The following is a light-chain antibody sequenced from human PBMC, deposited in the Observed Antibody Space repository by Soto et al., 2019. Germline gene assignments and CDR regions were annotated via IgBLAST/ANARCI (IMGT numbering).Light chain of an antibody. Sequence: EIVLTQSPGTLSLSPGERATLSCRASQSVSSSYLAWYQQKPGQAPRLLIYGASSRATGIPDRFSGSGSGTEFTLTGSRLEPEDFAVYYCHQDDSSPLTFGGGTKVEIK. V-gene: IGKV3-20*01. CDR3: HQDDSSPLT. J-gene: IGKJ4*01. CDR1: QSVSSSY. CDR2: GAS.